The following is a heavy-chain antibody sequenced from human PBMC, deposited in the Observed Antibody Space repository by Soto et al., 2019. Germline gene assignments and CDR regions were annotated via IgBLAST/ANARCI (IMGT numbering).Heavy chain of an antibody. Sequence: ASLKVSCKSSGYTFKSYDVMWVRKAPGQGLEWMGWISGHNGKADYAENFQGRVIMTTDTSTATASMDLRGLRSDDTAVYYCARKGYIGNFAMDVWGQGTKVTVSS. V-gene: IGHV1-18*04. CDR2: ISGHNGKA. CDR1: GYTFKSYD. D-gene: IGHD5-12*01. J-gene: IGHJ6*02. CDR3: ARKGYIGNFAMDV.